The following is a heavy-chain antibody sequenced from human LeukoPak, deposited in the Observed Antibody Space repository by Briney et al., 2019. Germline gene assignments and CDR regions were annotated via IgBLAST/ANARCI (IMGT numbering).Heavy chain of an antibody. J-gene: IGHJ4*02. CDR3: ARGFLTGYSSSWYRD. D-gene: IGHD6-13*01. V-gene: IGHV1-2*04. Sequence: ASVKVSCKASGYTFTGYYMHWVRQAPGQGLEWMGWINPNSGGTNYAQKFQGWVTMTRDTSISTAYMELSRLRSDDTAVYYCARGFLTGYSSSWYRDWGQGTLVTVSS. CDR1: GYTFTGYY. CDR2: INPNSGGT.